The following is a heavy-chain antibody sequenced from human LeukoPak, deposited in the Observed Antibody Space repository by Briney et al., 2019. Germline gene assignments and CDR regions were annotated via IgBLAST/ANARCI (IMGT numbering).Heavy chain of an antibody. CDR1: GFTFSRYW. CDR2: IKQDGSEK. Sequence: QPGGSLRLSCAASGFTFSRYWMTWVRQAPGKGLEWVANIKQDGSEKYYVDSVKGRFTISRDNAKKSLYLQMNSLRAEDTAVYYCARDGGTAGEFDYWGQGTLVTVSS. CDR3: ARDGGTAGEFDY. V-gene: IGHV3-7*05. D-gene: IGHD2-15*01. J-gene: IGHJ4*02.